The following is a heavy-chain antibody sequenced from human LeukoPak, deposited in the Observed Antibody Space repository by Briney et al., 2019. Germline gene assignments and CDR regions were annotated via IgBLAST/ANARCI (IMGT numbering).Heavy chain of an antibody. Sequence: PSETLSLTCTVSGYSISSGYYWGWIRQPPGKGLEWIGSIYHSGSTYYNPSLKSRVTISVDTSKNQFSLKLNSVTAADTAVYYCARRVSRRGYDYVWGSYRYTSAFDIWGQGTMVTVSS. CDR3: ARRVSRRGYDYVWGSYRYTSAFDI. V-gene: IGHV4-38-2*02. D-gene: IGHD3-16*02. CDR1: GYSISSGYY. J-gene: IGHJ3*02. CDR2: IYHSGST.